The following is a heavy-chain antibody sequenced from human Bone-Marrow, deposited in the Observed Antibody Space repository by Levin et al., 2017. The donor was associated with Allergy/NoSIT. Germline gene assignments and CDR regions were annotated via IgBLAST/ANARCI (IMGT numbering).Heavy chain of an antibody. V-gene: IGHV3-11*01. CDR2: ISNSGVTI. J-gene: IGHJ4*02. CDR3: ARTRSRGAAPVGY. Sequence: HGESLKISCAASGFTFSDYYMIWIRQAPGKGLEWVSYISNSGVTIYYGDSVRGRFTVSRDNANNSQHLQMNSLRAEDTAVYYCARTRSRGAAPVGYWGQGTLVTVSS. D-gene: IGHD6-13*01. CDR1: GFTFSDYY.